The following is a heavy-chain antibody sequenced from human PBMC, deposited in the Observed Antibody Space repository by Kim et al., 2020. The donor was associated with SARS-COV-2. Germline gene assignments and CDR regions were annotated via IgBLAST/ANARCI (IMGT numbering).Heavy chain of an antibody. CDR3: AKAPPPYYYDSSGYYLYYFDY. CDR1: GFTFSSYA. D-gene: IGHD3-22*01. Sequence: GGSLRLSCAASGFTFSSYAMSWVRQAPGKGLEWVSAISGSGGSTYYADSVKGRFTISRDNSKNTLYLQMNSLRAEDMAVYYCAKAPPPYYYDSSGYYLYYFDYWGQGTLVTVSS. V-gene: IGHV3-23*01. CDR2: ISGSGGST. J-gene: IGHJ4*02.